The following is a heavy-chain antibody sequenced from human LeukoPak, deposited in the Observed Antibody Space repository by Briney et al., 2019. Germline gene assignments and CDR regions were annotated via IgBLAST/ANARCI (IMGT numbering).Heavy chain of an antibody. CDR2: IYTSGST. CDR3: ARDEAVAGRYYYYYYGMDV. Sequence: SETLSLTCTVSGGSISSYYWSWIRQPAGKGLEWIGRIYTSGSTNYNPSLKSRVTMSVDTSKNQFSLKLSSVTAADTAVYYCARDEAVAGRYYYYYYGMDVWGQGTTVTVSS. CDR1: GGSISSYY. V-gene: IGHV4-4*07. J-gene: IGHJ6*02. D-gene: IGHD6-19*01.